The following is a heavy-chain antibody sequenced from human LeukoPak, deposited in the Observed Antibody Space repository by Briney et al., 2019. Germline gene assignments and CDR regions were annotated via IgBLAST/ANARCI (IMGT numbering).Heavy chain of an antibody. CDR3: ARSPNYGDYSPYYFDY. CDR2: INTNTGNP. D-gene: IGHD4-17*01. Sequence: ASVKVSCKASGYTLTSYAMSWVRQAPGQGLEWMGWINTNTGNPTYAQGFTGRFFFSLDTSVSTAYLQISSLKAEDSAVFYCARSPNYGDYSPYYFDYWGQGTLVTVSS. CDR1: GYTLTSYA. J-gene: IGHJ4*02. V-gene: IGHV7-4-1*02.